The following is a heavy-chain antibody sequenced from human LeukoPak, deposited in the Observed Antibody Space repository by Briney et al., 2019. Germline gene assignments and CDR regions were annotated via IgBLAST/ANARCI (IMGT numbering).Heavy chain of an antibody. Sequence: GEALEISLKGSGYGFTSYWIGWVRQVPGKGVEWMGIIYPGDSDTRYSRSFQGQVTISADNSISTAYLQWSSLKASDTAMYYCARLLSRLFDYWGQGTLVTVSS. J-gene: IGHJ4*02. CDR3: ARLLSRLFDY. CDR2: IYPGDSDT. D-gene: IGHD3-10*01. CDR1: GYGFTSYW. V-gene: IGHV5-51*01.